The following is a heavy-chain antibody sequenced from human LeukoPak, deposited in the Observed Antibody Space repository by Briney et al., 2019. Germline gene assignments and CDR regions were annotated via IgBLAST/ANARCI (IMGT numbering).Heavy chain of an antibody. V-gene: IGHV3-72*01. Sequence: GGSLTLSCVVSGSTFSDHYMDWVRQAPGKGLEWVARIRNRARGYTTDYAASAKGRFTISRDDSEGSLYLQMNSLQTEDTAVYYCATETKDSSAYYYFDYWGQGVLVTVSS. J-gene: IGHJ4*02. D-gene: IGHD3-22*01. CDR2: IRNRARGYTT. CDR1: GSTFSDHY. CDR3: ATETKDSSAYYYFDY.